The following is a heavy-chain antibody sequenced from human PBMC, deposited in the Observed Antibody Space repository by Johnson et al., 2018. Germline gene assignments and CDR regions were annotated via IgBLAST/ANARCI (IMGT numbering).Heavy chain of an antibody. D-gene: IGHD3-9*01. Sequence: QVQLQESGPGLVKPSQPLSLTGTVSGGSISSGSYYWSWIRQPAGQGLECIGRINTSGCTNYNPSLKSRVTIPVATSKNQFSLKPCSVTAADTAVYDCAREGPGGLYFDWIQPPEYFQHWGQGTLVTVSS. V-gene: IGHV4-61*02. CDR3: AREGPGGLYFDWIQPPEYFQH. CDR1: GGSISSGSYY. J-gene: IGHJ1*01. CDR2: INTSGCT.